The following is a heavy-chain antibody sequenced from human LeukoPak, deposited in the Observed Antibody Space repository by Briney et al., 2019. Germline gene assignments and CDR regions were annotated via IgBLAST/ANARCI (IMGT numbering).Heavy chain of an antibody. CDR1: GGTFSSYA. V-gene: IGHV1-69*04. CDR3: ARSPYRKDIVVVPAAMLESYYYMDV. D-gene: IGHD2-2*01. J-gene: IGHJ6*03. CDR2: IIPILGIA. Sequence: GSSVKVSCKASGGTFSSYAISWVRQAPGQGLEWMGRIIPILGIANYAQKFQGRVTITADKSTSTAYMELSSLRSEDTAVYYCARSPYRKDIVVVPAAMLESYYYMDVWGKGTTVTVSS.